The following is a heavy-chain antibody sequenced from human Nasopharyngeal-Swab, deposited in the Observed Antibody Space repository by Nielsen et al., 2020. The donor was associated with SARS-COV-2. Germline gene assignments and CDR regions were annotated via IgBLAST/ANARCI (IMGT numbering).Heavy chain of an antibody. J-gene: IGHJ4*02. D-gene: IGHD6-13*01. CDR2: INPDTDGT. CDR1: GYTFMDFK. Sequence: ASVKVSCKASGYTFMDFKMHWVRQAPGQGLEWMGWINPDTDGTTYAQRFQGWVTMTRDTSISTFYMDLNRLKSDDMAVYHCARLGAAGDFDYWGQGTLVTVSS. V-gene: IGHV1-2*04. CDR3: ARLGAAGDFDY.